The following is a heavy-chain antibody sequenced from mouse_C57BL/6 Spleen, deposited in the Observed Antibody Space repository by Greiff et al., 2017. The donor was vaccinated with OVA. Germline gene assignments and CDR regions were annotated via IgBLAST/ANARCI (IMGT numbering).Heavy chain of an antibody. CDR3: TTGGNYLYYFDY. CDR1: GFNIKDDY. D-gene: IGHD2-1*01. J-gene: IGHJ2*01. V-gene: IGHV14-4*01. CDR2: IDPENGDT. Sequence: VQLKQSGAELVRPGASVKLSCTASGFNIKDDYMHWVKQRPEQGLEWIGWIDPENGDTEYASKFQGKATITADTSSNTAYLQLSSLTSEDTAVYYCTTGGNYLYYFDYWCQGTTLTVSS.